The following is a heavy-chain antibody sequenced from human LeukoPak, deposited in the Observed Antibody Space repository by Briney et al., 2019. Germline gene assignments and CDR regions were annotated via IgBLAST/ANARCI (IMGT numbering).Heavy chain of an antibody. V-gene: IGHV3-23*01. Sequence: GGSLRLSCAASGFTFSSYAMSWVRQAPGQGLGWVSAISGSGGSTYYADSVKGRFTISRDNSKNTLFLQMNSLRLEDTALYYCARAYGSSGYFQLPIDYWGQGILVSVSS. CDR3: ARAYGSSGYFQLPIDY. D-gene: IGHD3-22*01. J-gene: IGHJ4*02. CDR2: ISGSGGST. CDR1: GFTFSSYA.